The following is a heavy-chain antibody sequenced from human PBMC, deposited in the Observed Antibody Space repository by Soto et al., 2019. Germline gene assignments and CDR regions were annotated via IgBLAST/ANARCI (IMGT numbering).Heavy chain of an antibody. D-gene: IGHD6-13*01. J-gene: IGHJ4*02. V-gene: IGHV4-34*01. Sequence: SETLSLTCAVYGGSFSGYYWSWIRQPPGKGLEWIGEINHSGSTNYNPSLKSRVTISVDTSKNQFSLKLSSVTAADTAVYYCARQGQLADYFDFWGQGTLVTVSS. CDR2: INHSGST. CDR1: GGSFSGYY. CDR3: ARQGQLADYFDF.